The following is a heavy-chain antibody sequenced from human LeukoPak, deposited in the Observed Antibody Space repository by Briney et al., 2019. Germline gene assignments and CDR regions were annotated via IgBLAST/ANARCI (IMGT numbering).Heavy chain of an antibody. J-gene: IGHJ6*02. CDR1: GYTFTGYY. CDR2: INPNSGGT. Sequence: ASVKVSCKASGYTFTGYYMHWVRQAPGQGLEWMGRINPNSGGTNYAQKFQGRVTMTRDTSISTAYMELSRLRSDDTAVYYCAREPGLKIAAAGTGRNYYYYGMDVWGQGTTVTVSS. CDR3: AREPGLKIAAAGTGRNYYYYGMDV. D-gene: IGHD6-13*01. V-gene: IGHV1-2*06.